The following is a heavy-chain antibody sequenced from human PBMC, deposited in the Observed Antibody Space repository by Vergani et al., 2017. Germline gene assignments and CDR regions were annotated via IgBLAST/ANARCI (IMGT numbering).Heavy chain of an antibody. J-gene: IGHJ6*02. D-gene: IGHD2-15*01. CDR1: GGSISSYY. CDR2: IYYSGST. CDR3: ARLAGVVAGTKYDYDYGMDV. V-gene: IGHV4-59*01. Sequence: QVQLQESGPGLVKPSETLSLTCTVSGGSISSYYWSWIRQPPGEGLEWIGYIYYSGSTNYNPSLKSRVTISVDTSKNQFSLKLSSVTAADTAVYYCARLAGVVAGTKYDYDYGMDVWGQGTTVTVSS.